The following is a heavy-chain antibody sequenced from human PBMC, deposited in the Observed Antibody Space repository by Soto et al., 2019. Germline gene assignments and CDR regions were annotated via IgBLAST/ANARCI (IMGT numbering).Heavy chain of an antibody. CDR3: AATGYTYGYHFDH. Sequence: GESLKISCKGSGYTFTSYWITWVRQMPGKGLEWMGRIDPSDSSTNYSPSFQGHVTISTDKPISTAHLQWSSLKVSDTAMYYCAATGYTYGYHFDHWGQGTQVTVSS. V-gene: IGHV5-10-1*01. CDR2: IDPSDSST. D-gene: IGHD5-18*01. CDR1: GYTFTSYW. J-gene: IGHJ4*02.